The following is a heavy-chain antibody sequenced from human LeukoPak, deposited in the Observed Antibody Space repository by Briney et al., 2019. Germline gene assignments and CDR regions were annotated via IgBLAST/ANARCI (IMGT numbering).Heavy chain of an antibody. CDR1: GFTFSNYI. V-gene: IGHV3-21*01. J-gene: IGHJ4*02. Sequence: GGSLRLSCAASGFTFSNYIMNWVRQAPGKGLEWVSSISSSSSYIYYADSVKGQFTISRDNAKNSLYLQMNSLRAEDTAVYYCARDTYGDYDPNYFDYWGQGTLVTVSS. CDR2: ISSSSSYI. CDR3: ARDTYGDYDPNYFDY. D-gene: IGHD4-17*01.